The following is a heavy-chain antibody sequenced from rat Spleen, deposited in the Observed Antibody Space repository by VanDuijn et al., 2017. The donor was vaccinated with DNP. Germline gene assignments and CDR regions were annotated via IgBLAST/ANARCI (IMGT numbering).Heavy chain of an antibody. CDR1: GFNFNDYW. CDR2: INKDSSTI. J-gene: IGHJ3*01. D-gene: IGHD1-11*01. V-gene: IGHV4-2*01. CDR3: ARLGWHGWFAY. Sequence: EVKLVESGGGLVQPGRSLKLSCAPSGFNFNDYWMGWVRQAPGKGLEWIGEINKDSSTINYSPSLKDKFTISRDNAQNTLYLLMSKLGSEDTAIYYCARLGWHGWFAYWGQGTLVTVSS.